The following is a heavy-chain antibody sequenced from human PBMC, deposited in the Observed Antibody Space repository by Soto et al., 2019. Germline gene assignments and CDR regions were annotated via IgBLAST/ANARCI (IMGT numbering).Heavy chain of an antibody. Sequence: PGGSLRLSCAASGFIFSNYNMDWVRQAPGKGLEWVGRVKSKSQSFTTEYAASVTGRFSISRDDFQKSLYLHMTSLKTEDTAVYYCATSLGYWGLGTLVTVSS. J-gene: IGHJ4*02. CDR2: VKSKSQSFTT. V-gene: IGHV3-72*01. CDR3: ATSLGY. CDR1: GFIFSNYN.